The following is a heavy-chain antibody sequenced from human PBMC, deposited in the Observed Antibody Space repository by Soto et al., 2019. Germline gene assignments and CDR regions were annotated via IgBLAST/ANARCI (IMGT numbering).Heavy chain of an antibody. Sequence: QITLKESGPTLVKPTQTLTLTCTFSGFSLKTSGVGVGWIRQPPGKALEWLGIIYWDDDKRYSPALESRLTITKDTSKNQVVLIMTNVDPVDTATYYCAHRLFDYSWGSYRWPDYWGQGAQVTVSS. D-gene: IGHD3-16*02. J-gene: IGHJ4*02. CDR1: GFSLKTSGVG. CDR3: AHRLFDYSWGSYRWPDY. CDR2: IYWDDDK. V-gene: IGHV2-5*02.